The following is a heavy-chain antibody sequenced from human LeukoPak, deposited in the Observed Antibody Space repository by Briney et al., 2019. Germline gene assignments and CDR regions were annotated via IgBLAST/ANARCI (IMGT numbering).Heavy chain of an antibody. CDR1: GYTFIGHY. D-gene: IGHD1-26*01. CDR2: INPNSGGT. CDR3: ARGTPGVGTNMAY. V-gene: IGHV1-2*02. J-gene: IGHJ4*02. Sequence: ASVKVSCKASGYTFIGHYMHWVRLAPGQGLEWMGWINPNSGGTNYAQKFQGRVTMTRDTSISTAYMELSRLRSDDTAEYYCARGTPGVGTNMAYWGQGTLVTVSS.